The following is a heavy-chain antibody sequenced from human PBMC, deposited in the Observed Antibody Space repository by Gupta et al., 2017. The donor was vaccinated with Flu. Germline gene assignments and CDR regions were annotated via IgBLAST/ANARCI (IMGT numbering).Heavy chain of an antibody. D-gene: IGHD1-7*01. CDR2: ITTSGSHI. Sequence: EVQLVESGGGLVQPGGSLSLSCSASGFTFSRYEMNLVRQAPGKGLEWVSYITTSGSHIFYADSVKGRFTMSRDNAKNTLFLQMNSLRGEDTALYYCAREIPGTKGDALDIWGQGTMVTVSS. CDR3: AREIPGTKGDALDI. J-gene: IGHJ3*02. CDR1: GFTFSRYE. V-gene: IGHV3-48*03.